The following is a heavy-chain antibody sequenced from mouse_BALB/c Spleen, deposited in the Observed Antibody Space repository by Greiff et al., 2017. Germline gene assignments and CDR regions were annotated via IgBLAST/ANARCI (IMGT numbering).Heavy chain of an antibody. CDR3: ARDDGYYGYFDV. D-gene: IGHD2-3*01. CDR1: GFTFSDYY. J-gene: IGHJ1*01. CDR2: ISDGGSYT. Sequence: EVKLVESGGGLVKPGGSLKLSCAASGFTFSDYYMYWVRQTPEKRLEWVATISDGGSYTYYPDSVKGRFTISRDNAKNNLYLQMSSLKSEDTAMYYCARDDGYYGYFDVWGAGTTVTVSS. V-gene: IGHV5-4*02.